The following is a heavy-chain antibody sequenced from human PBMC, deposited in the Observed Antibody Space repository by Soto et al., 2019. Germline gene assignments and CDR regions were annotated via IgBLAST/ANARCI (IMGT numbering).Heavy chain of an antibody. CDR3: ARDSSSSRSFDY. CDR1: GYLFTIYA. D-gene: IGHD6-6*01. J-gene: IGHJ4*02. CDR2: INPGNGDT. V-gene: IGHV1-3*01. Sequence: ASVKVSFKASGYLFTIYAIHWLRQAPGQSLEWMGWINPGNGDTKYSQIFQGRVTITWDTSARTAYMDLSSLISEDTADYYCARDSSSSRSFDYWGQGARVTVSS.